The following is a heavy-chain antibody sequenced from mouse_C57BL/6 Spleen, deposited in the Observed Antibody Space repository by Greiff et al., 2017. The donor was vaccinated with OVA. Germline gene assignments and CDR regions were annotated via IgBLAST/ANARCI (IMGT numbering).Heavy chain of an antibody. CDR3: ARHEEVTTVVAGAMDY. CDR1: GYTFTEYT. Sequence: QVQLKQSGAELVKPGASVKLSCKASGYTFTEYTIHWVKQRPGQGLEWIGWFYPGSGSIKYNEKFKDKATLTADKSSSTVYMELSRLTSEDSAVYVYARHEEVTTVVAGAMDYWGQGTSVTVSS. J-gene: IGHJ4*01. V-gene: IGHV1-62-2*01. CDR2: FYPGSGSI. D-gene: IGHD1-1*01.